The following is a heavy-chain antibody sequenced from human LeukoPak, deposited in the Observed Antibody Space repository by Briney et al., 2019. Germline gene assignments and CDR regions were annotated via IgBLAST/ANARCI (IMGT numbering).Heavy chain of an antibody. V-gene: IGHV3-20*04. CDR1: RFMFDDYA. D-gene: IGHD2-2*01. CDR2: INWNGGST. Sequence: GGSLRLSCAASRFMFDDYAMNWVRQAPGKGLEWVSGINWNGGSTGCADSVKGRFTISRDNAKNSLYLQMNSLRAEDTALYYCARADDYHLLDAFDIWGQGTMVTVSS. CDR3: ARADDYHLLDAFDI. J-gene: IGHJ3*02.